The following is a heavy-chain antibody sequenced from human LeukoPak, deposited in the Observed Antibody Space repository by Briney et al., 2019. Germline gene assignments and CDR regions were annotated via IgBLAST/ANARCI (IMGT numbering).Heavy chain of an antibody. CDR3: ARARSAAGNFDY. CDR1: GASISSGAYY. V-gene: IGHV4-31*03. CDR2: IYYRGNS. Sequence: PAETLSLTPTVSGASISSGAYYWTWIRHHPGKGLEWIGYIYYRGNSYYNPSLKSRVTISADTSKNQFSLNLNSVTAADTALYYCARARSAAGNFDYWGGGTLVTVS. D-gene: IGHD6-13*01. J-gene: IGHJ4*02.